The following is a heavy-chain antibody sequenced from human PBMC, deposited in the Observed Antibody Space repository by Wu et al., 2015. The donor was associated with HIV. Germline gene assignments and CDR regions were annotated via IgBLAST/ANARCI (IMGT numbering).Heavy chain of an antibody. Sequence: QVQLVQSGAQVQRSGASVKVSCKTSGYTFTDYYIHWVRQAPGQGLQWMGWINPDTGDTKYAQTFKGSVTVTRDTSISTVYMVLTSLKFNDTAIYYCARDWQFHVVFDDFYMDAGVTGPRLSSP. CDR1: GYTFTDYY. V-gene: IGHV1-2*02. D-gene: IGHD3-9*01. CDR3: ARDWQFHVVFDDFYMDA. CDR2: INPDTGDT. J-gene: IGHJ6*03.